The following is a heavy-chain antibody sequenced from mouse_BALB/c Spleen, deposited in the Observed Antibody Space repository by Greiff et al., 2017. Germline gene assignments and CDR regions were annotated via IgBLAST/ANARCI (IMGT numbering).Heavy chain of an antibody. J-gene: IGHJ3*01. Sequence: EVQRVESGGGLVKPGGSLKLSCAASGFTFSSYAMSWVRQTPEKRLEWVASISSGGSTYYPDSVKGRFTISRDNAGNILYLQMSSLRSEDTAMYYSARGDSNYWFAYWGQGTLVTVSA. D-gene: IGHD2-5*01. V-gene: IGHV5-6-5*01. CDR1: GFTFSSYA. CDR2: ISSGGST. CDR3: ARGDSNYWFAY.